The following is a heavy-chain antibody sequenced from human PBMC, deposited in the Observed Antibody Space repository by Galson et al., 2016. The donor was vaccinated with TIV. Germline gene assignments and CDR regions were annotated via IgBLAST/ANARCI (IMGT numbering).Heavy chain of an antibody. CDR1: GFIFDNYV. J-gene: IGHJ4*02. V-gene: IGHV3-43*01. D-gene: IGHD7-27*01. Sequence: SLRLSCAASGFIFDNYVMHWVRQAPGKGLECVSLISWDGQRPYYADSVKGRFTISRDNSRNSLFLQMDSLRTEDTALCYCATLTGDEGHFDYWGQGTPVTVFS. CDR2: ISWDGQRP. CDR3: ATLTGDEGHFDY.